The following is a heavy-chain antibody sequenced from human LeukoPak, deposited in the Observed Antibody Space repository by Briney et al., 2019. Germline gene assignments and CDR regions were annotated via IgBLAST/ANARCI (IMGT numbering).Heavy chain of an antibody. CDR2: ISSSSSYI. D-gene: IGHD4-17*01. CDR1: GFTFSSYS. J-gene: IGHJ5*02. Sequence: GGSLRLSCAASGFTFSSYSMNWVRQAPGKGLEWVSSISSSSSYIYYADSVKGRFTISRDNAKNSLYLQMNSLRAEDTAVYYCASSSGTVTTGWFDPWGQGTLVTVSS. CDR3: ASSSGTVTTGWFDP. V-gene: IGHV3-21*01.